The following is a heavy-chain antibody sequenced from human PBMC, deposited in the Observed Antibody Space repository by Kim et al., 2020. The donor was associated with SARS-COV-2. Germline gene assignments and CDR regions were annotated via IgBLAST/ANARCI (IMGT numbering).Heavy chain of an antibody. D-gene: IGHD6-13*01. CDR3: ARAIRFGGIAAAGPKYYFDY. V-gene: IGHV4-39*07. CDR1: GGSISSSSYY. J-gene: IGHJ4*02. CDR2: IYYSGST. Sequence: SETLSLTCTVSGGSISSSSYYWGWIRQPPGKGLEWIGSIYYSGSTYYNPSLKSRVTISVDTSKNQFSLKLSSVTAADTAVYYCARAIRFGGIAAAGPKYYFDYWGQGTLVTVSS.